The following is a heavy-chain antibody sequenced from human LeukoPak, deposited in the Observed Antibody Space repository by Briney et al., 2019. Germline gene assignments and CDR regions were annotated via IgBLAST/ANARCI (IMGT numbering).Heavy chain of an antibody. CDR2: IFGSGGSA. CDR1: GFTFGSYA. J-gene: IGHJ4*02. V-gene: IGHV3-23*01. CDR3: GKTTTGYSSGQKPAWPVDY. Sequence: GGSLRLSCAASGFTFGSYAMYWVRQAPGKGLEWVAGIFGSGGSAHYADSAKGRFTISRDNSKNTVYLQINSLRAEDTAVYYCGKTTTGYSSGQKPAWPVDYWGQGTLVTVSS. D-gene: IGHD6-19*01.